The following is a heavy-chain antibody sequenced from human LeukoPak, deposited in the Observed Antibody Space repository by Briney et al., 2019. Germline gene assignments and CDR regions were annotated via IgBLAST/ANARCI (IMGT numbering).Heavy chain of an antibody. J-gene: IGHJ4*02. D-gene: IGHD6-19*01. Sequence: PSETLSLTCAVYGGSFSDYCWSWIRQSPGRGLEWIGEINHSGSANYNPSLESRVTISIDTSKSQFSLKLSSVTAADTAVYYCARHVAVAGLDYWGQGTLVTVSS. CDR2: INHSGSA. CDR1: GGSFSDYC. CDR3: ARHVAVAGLDY. V-gene: IGHV4-34*01.